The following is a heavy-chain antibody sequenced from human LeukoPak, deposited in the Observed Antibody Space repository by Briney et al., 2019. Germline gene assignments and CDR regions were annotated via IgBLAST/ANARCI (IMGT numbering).Heavy chain of an antibody. D-gene: IGHD2-2*02. CDR3: ARWTGCSSTSCYIPEGYYFDY. CDR1: GFTVSNY. CDR2: IYSGGST. J-gene: IGHJ4*02. Sequence: GGSLRLSCAASGFTVSNYMNWVRQAPGKGLEWVSVIYSGGSTYYADSVRGRFTISRDNSKNTLYLQMNSLRAEDTAVYYCARWTGCSSTSCYIPEGYYFDYWGQGTLVTVSS. V-gene: IGHV3-66*01.